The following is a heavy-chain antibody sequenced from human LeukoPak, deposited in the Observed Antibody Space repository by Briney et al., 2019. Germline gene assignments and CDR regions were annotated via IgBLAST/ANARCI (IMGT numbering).Heavy chain of an antibody. CDR1: GGSISSSSYY. CDR3: ARGPGGFFRLSYAFDI. Sequence: SETLSLTCTVSGGSISSSSYYWGWIRQPPGKGLEWIVSIYYSGSTYYNPSLKSRVTISVHTAKNQFSLKLSSVTAADTGVYYCARGPGGFFRLSYAFDIWGQGTMGTVSA. J-gene: IGHJ3*02. D-gene: IGHD4-23*01. CDR2: IYYSGST. V-gene: IGHV4-39*07.